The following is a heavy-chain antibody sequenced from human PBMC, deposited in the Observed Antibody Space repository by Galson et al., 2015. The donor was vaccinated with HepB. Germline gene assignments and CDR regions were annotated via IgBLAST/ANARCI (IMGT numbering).Heavy chain of an antibody. CDR1: GFTVRSNY. Sequence: CAASGFTVRSNYMSWVRQAPGKGLEWVSVIYSGGSTYYADSVKGRFTISRDNSKNTLYLQMNSLRAEDTAVYYCASNWYFDLWGCGTLVTVSS. V-gene: IGHV3-66*01. J-gene: IGHJ2*01. CDR2: IYSGGST. CDR3: ASNWYFDL.